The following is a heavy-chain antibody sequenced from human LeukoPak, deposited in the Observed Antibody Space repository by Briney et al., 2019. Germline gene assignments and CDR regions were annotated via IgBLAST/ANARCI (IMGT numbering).Heavy chain of an antibody. Sequence: GGSLRLSCVGYGFTFSGYSMNWVRQAPGKGAEWASYISTSSSTIYYADSVKGRFTISRDNAEKSLYLQMNSLRVEDTAFYYCARDLAYSRLDYWGQGMLVTVSS. D-gene: IGHD5-18*01. J-gene: IGHJ4*02. CDR1: GFTFSGYS. CDR3: ARDLAYSRLDY. CDR2: ISTSSSTI. V-gene: IGHV3-48*04.